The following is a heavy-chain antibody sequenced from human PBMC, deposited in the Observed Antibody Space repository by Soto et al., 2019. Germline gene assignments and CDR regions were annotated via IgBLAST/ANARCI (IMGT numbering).Heavy chain of an antibody. J-gene: IGHJ4*02. V-gene: IGHV4-59*11. CDR1: GGSINNHY. Sequence: QVQLQESRPGLVKPSETLSLTCTVSGGSINNHYWSWIRQPPGQGLEWIGYIYYSGSTNYNPSLKSRVTTSVDTSKNQFSLQLSSLPAADPAIYYWARANWFFDYWGQGTLVTVSS. CDR3: ARANWFFDY. CDR2: IYYSGST. D-gene: IGHD7-27*01.